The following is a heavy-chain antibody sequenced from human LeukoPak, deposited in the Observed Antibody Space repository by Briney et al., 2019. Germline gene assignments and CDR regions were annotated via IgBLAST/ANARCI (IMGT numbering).Heavy chain of an antibody. V-gene: IGHV3-7*01. CDR1: GFTFSRYW. CDR3: ARAGDGTVARDY. Sequence: GGSLRLSCAPSGFTFSRYWMSWVRQAPGEGLEWVANINEDGSEEYYVDSVRGRFTIARDNAKNSLYLQMNSLRAEDTAVYYCARAGDGTVARDYWGQGTLVTVSS. CDR2: INEDGSEE. D-gene: IGHD2-15*01. J-gene: IGHJ4*02.